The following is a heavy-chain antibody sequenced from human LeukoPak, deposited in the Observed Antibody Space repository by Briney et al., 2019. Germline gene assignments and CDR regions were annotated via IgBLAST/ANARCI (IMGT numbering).Heavy chain of an antibody. V-gene: IGHV3-7*01. J-gene: IGHJ4*02. CDR2: IKQDGSEK. D-gene: IGHD6-6*01. Sequence: GGSLRLSCVASAFTFSSYWMSWVRQAPGKGLEWVANIKQDGSEKYYVDSAKGRFTISRDNAKNSLYLQMNSLRAEDTAVYFCARVYHSTSGHAIDYWGQGTLVTVSS. CDR3: ARVYHSTSGHAIDY. CDR1: AFTFSSYW.